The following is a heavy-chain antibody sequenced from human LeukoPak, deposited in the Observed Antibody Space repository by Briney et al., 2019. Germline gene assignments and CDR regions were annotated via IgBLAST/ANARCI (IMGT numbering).Heavy chain of an antibody. Sequence: GGSLRLSCAASGFTFSDYNMSWVRQAPGKGLEWVANIKQDGSEKYYVDSVKGRFTISRDNAKNSLYLQMNSLRAEDTAVYYCAREDTAMVSAVDYWGQGTLVTVSS. CDR1: GFTFSDYN. CDR3: AREDTAMVSAVDY. V-gene: IGHV3-7*01. CDR2: IKQDGSEK. J-gene: IGHJ4*02. D-gene: IGHD5-18*01.